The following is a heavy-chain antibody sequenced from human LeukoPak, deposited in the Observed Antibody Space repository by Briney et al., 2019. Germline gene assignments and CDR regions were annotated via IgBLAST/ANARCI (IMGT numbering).Heavy chain of an antibody. Sequence: PSETLSLTCTVSGGSISSSSYYWGWIRQPPGKGLEWIGIIYYSGSTYYNPSLKSRVTISVGTSKNQFSLKLTSVTAADTAVYYCARFASTTDGYSLDYWGQGTLVTVSS. CDR3: ARFASTTDGYSLDY. CDR2: IYYSGST. V-gene: IGHV4-39*07. CDR1: GGSISSSSYY. D-gene: IGHD5-24*01. J-gene: IGHJ4*02.